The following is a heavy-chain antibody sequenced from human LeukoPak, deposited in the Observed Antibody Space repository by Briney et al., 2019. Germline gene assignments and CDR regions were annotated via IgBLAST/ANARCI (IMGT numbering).Heavy chain of an antibody. CDR2: ISAYNGNT. J-gene: IGHJ4*02. V-gene: IGHV1-18*01. CDR1: GYTFTSYG. D-gene: IGHD1-14*01. Sequence: GASVKVSCKASGYTFTSYGISWVRQAPGQGLEWMGWISAYNGNTNYAQKLQGRVTMTTDTPTSTAYMELRSLRSDDTAVYYCAIPRAGKPYFDYWGQGTLVTVSS. CDR3: AIPRAGKPYFDY.